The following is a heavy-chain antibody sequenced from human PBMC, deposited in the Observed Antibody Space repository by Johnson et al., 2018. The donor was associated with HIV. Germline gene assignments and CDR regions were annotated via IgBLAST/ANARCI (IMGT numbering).Heavy chain of an antibody. Sequence: QVQLVESGGGVVQPGRSLRLSCAASGFTFRNYAIHWVRQAPGPGLEWVAVMSSDGSTEYYADSVKGRFTISRDNSENTLYLQMNSLRIEDTAVYYCARPCTWNFYDAFDIWGQGTMVTVSS. CDR2: MSSDGSTE. V-gene: IGHV3-30-3*01. D-gene: IGHD1-7*01. J-gene: IGHJ3*02. CDR1: GFTFRNYA. CDR3: ARPCTWNFYDAFDI.